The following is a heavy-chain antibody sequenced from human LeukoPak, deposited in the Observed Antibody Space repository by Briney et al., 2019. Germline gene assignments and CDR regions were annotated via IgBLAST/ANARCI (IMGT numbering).Heavy chain of an antibody. CDR3: ARRNYYDSSGYYPY. D-gene: IGHD3-22*01. V-gene: IGHV4-39*07. CDR1: GGSTSSSSYY. CDR2: INHSGST. Sequence: SETLSLTCTVSGGSTSSSSYYWGWIRQPPGKGLEWIGEINHSGSTNYNPSLKSRVTISVDTSKNQFSLKLSSVTAADTAVYYCARRNYYDSSGYYPYWGQGTLVTVSS. J-gene: IGHJ4*02.